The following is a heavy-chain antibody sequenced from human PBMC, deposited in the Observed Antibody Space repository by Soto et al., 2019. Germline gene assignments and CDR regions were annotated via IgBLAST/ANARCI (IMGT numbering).Heavy chain of an antibody. V-gene: IGHV3-48*03. Sequence: EVQLVESGGGLVQPGWSLRLSCAASGLTFSSYDMNWVRQSPGKGLEWVSYISSSGSTIYYADSVKGRFTISRDNAKNSLYLQRNRRRAEDTAVYYCARDQGDSSGWYGVDYWCQGTLVTVSS. J-gene: IGHJ4*02. CDR1: GLTFSSYD. CDR3: ARDQGDSSGWYGVDY. CDR2: ISSSGSTI. D-gene: IGHD6-19*01.